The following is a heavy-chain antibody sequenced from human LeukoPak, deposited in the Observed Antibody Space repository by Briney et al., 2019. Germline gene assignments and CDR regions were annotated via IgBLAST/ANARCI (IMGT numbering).Heavy chain of an antibody. D-gene: IGHD6-19*01. V-gene: IGHV3-74*01. J-gene: IGHJ4*02. CDR2: IYSDGRST. Sequence: GGSLRLSCAASGFTFSSYLMHWVPQGPGKGPVWVSRIYSDGRSTNYADSVKGRFTISRDNAKNTLYLQMNSLRAEDTAVYYCAYGTGWFFDYWGQGTLVTVSS. CDR1: GFTFSSYL. CDR3: AYGTGWFFDY.